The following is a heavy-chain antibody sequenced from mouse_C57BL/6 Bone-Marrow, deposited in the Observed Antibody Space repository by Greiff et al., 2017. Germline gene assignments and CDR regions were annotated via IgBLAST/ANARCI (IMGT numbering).Heavy chain of an antibody. CDR3: ARLVCYSYFDY. CDR2: IYPGGGYT. J-gene: IGHJ2*01. D-gene: IGHD1-1*01. V-gene: IGHV1-63*01. Sequence: VHLVESGAELVRPGTSVKMSCKASGYTFTNYWIGWAKQRPGHGLEWIGDIYPGGGYTNYNEKFKGKATLTADKSSSTAYMQFSSLTSEDSAIYYCARLVCYSYFDYWGQGPTLTVSS. CDR1: GYTFTNYW.